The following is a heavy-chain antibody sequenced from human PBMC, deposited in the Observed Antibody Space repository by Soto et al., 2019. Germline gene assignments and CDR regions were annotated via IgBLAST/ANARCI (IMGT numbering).Heavy chain of an antibody. D-gene: IGHD3-3*01. Sequence: PGGSLRLSCAASGFTFSSYGMHWVRQAPGKGLEWVAVISYDGSNKYYADSVKGRFTISRDNSKNTLYLQMNSLRAEDTAVYYCAKEQHTYYDFWSGYPDFDYWGQGTLVTVSS. CDR2: ISYDGSNK. CDR1: GFTFSSYG. J-gene: IGHJ4*02. V-gene: IGHV3-30*18. CDR3: AKEQHTYYDFWSGYPDFDY.